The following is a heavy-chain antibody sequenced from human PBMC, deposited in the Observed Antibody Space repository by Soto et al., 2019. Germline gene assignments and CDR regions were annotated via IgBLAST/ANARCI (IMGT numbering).Heavy chain of an antibody. CDR1: GFTFSSYG. J-gene: IGHJ6*03. CDR2: ISYDGSNK. D-gene: IGHD3-3*01. V-gene: IGHV3-30*18. CDR3: AKDGQGNFWSGLYYYYYYMDV. Sequence: QVQLVESGGGVVLPGRSLRLSCAASGFTFSSYGMHWVRQAPGKGLEWVAVISYDGSNKYYADSVKGRFTISRDKSKHTLYLQMNSLRAEDTAVYYCAKDGQGNFWSGLYYYYYYMDVWGKGTTVTVSS.